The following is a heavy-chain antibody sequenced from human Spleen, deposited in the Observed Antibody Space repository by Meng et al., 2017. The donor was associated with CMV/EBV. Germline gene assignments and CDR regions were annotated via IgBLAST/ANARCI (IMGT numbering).Heavy chain of an antibody. D-gene: IGHD3-9*01. CDR3: ATTPTYYDILTGYYFDY. V-gene: IGHV4-59*01. Sequence: SETLSLTCTVSGGSISSYYWSWIRQPPGKGLEWIGYIYYSGSTNYNPSLKSRVTISVDTSKNQFSLKLSSVTAADTAVYYCATTPTYYDILTGYYFDYWGQGTLVTVSS. J-gene: IGHJ4*02. CDR1: GGSISSYY. CDR2: IYYSGST.